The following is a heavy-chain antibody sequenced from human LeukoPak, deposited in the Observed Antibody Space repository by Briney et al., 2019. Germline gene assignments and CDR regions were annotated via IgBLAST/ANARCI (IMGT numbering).Heavy chain of an antibody. CDR3: AILVDTAMVCFDY. J-gene: IGHJ4*02. CDR2: IIPIFGTA. Sequence: GASVKVSCKASGGTFSSYAISWVRQAPGQGLEWMGGIIPIFGTANYAQKFQGRVTITADESTSTAYMELSSLRSEDTAVYYCAILVDTAMVCFDYWGQGTLVTVSS. V-gene: IGHV1-69*13. D-gene: IGHD5-18*01. CDR1: GGTFSSYA.